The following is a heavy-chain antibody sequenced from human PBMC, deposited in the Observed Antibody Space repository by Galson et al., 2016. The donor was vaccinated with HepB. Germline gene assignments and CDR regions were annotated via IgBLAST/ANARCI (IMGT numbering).Heavy chain of an antibody. D-gene: IGHD6-19*01. CDR3: ARQDRAGLVNF. Sequence: SETLSLTCTVSGGSISSSSYFWAWIRQPPGKGLDWIGSLYYSGTTHYNPSLQSRVSISVDTSKNQFSLRLTSVSAADTAMYSCARQDRAGLVNFWGQGTMVTVSS. J-gene: IGHJ3*01. V-gene: IGHV4-39*01. CDR2: LYYSGTT. CDR1: GGSISSSSYF.